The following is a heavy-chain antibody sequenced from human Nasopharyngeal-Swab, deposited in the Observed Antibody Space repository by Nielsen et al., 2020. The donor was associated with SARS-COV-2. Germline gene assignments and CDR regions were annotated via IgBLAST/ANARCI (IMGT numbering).Heavy chain of an antibody. V-gene: IGHV3-11*06. CDR2: ISSSSSYT. J-gene: IGHJ4*02. Sequence: GGSLRLSCAASGFTFSDYYMSWIRQAPGKGLEWVSYISSSSSYTNYADSVKGRFTISRDNSKNTLYLQMNSLRAEDTAVYYCAKAFQEPPLRYFDIWGQGTLVTVSS. CDR3: AKAFQEPPLRYFDI. D-gene: IGHD3-9*01. CDR1: GFTFSDYY.